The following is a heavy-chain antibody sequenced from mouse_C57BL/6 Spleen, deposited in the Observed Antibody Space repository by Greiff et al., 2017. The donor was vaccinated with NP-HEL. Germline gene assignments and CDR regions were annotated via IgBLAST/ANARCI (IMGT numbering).Heavy chain of an antibody. Sequence: EVQLQQSGPELVKPGASVKISCKASGYTFTDYYMNWVKQSHGKSLEWIGDINPNNGGTSYNQKFKGKATLTVDKSSSTAYMELRSLGSEDSAVYYCARRRFRRGPFAYWGQGTLVTVSA. CDR1: GYTFTDYY. V-gene: IGHV1-26*01. CDR2: INPNNGGT. J-gene: IGHJ3*01. CDR3: ARRRFRRGPFAY.